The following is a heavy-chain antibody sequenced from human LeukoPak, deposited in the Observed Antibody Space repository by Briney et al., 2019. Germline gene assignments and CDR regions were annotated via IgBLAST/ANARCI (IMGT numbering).Heavy chain of an antibody. V-gene: IGHV4-61*02. CDR3: ARSFSEKFYFES. CDR2: IYASGKT. Sequence: SETLSLTCTVSGDSISRGRYYWGWVRQPAGTELEWIGRIYASGKTDYNPYTPSLKSRVAMSLDTSKNQVSLYLTSVTAADTAMYFCARSFSEKFYFESWGQGTLVTVSS. D-gene: IGHD1-26*01. CDR1: GDSISRGRYY. J-gene: IGHJ4*02.